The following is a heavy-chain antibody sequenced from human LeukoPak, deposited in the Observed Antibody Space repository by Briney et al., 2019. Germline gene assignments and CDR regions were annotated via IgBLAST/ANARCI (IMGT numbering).Heavy chain of an antibody. CDR3: ARDVVVRAPSFDY. V-gene: IGHV3-48*01. Sequence: GGSLRLSCAASGFTFSSYSMNWVRQAPGKGLEWVSYISSSSTIYYADSVKGRFTISRDNAKNSLYLQMNSLRAEDTAVYYCARDVVVRAPSFDYWGQGTLVTVSS. CDR1: GFTFSSYS. CDR2: ISSSSTI. D-gene: IGHD2-21*01. J-gene: IGHJ4*02.